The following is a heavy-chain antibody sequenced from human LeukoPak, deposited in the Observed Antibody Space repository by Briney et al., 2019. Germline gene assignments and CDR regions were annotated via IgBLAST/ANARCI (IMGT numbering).Heavy chain of an antibody. CDR2: ISSSGSTI. CDR1: GFTFSSYE. V-gene: IGHV3-48*03. CDR3: ARGSRRGLSITYYYGMDV. D-gene: IGHD2-21*01. Sequence: GGSLRLSCAASGFTFSSYEMNWVRQAPGKGLEWVSYISSSGSTIYYADSVKGRFTISRDNAKNSLYLQMNSLRAEDTAGYYCARGSRRGLSITYYYGMDVWGKGTTVTVSS. J-gene: IGHJ6*04.